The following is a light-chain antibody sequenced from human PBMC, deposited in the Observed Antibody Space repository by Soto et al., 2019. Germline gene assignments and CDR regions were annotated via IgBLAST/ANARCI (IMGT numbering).Light chain of an antibody. CDR2: GVF. Sequence: EIVLTQSPGTLSLSPGERATLSCRASQSVRSRYLAWYQQKPGPAPRLLIYGVFNRATGIPDRFSGSGSGTDFTLTISRLEPEDFAVYYCHQYGHSPHTFGQGTNLEI. J-gene: IGKJ2*01. CDR3: HQYGHSPHT. V-gene: IGKV3-20*01. CDR1: QSVRSRY.